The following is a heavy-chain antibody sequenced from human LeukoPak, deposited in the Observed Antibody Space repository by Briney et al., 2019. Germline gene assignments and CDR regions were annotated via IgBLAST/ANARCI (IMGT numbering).Heavy chain of an antibody. D-gene: IGHD3-16*01. CDR3: ARADHRLGEGFDY. Sequence: GASVKVSCRASGYTFNTYVIIWVRQAPGQGLEWMGWISGYNGNTNYAQKLQARVTMTTDTSTSTAYMELRSLRSDDTAVYYCARADHRLGEGFDYWGQGTLVTVSS. J-gene: IGHJ4*02. V-gene: IGHV1-18*01. CDR1: GYTFNTYV. CDR2: ISGYNGNT.